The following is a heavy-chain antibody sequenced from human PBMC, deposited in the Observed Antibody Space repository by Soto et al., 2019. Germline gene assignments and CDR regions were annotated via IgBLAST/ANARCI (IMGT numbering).Heavy chain of an antibody. J-gene: IGHJ4*02. V-gene: IGHV1-69*06. CDR3: ARNYGGNSDPFDY. CDR1: GGTFSSYA. Sequence: SVKVSCKASGGTFSSYAISWVRQAPGQGLEWMGGIIPIFGTANYAQKFQGRVTITADKSTSTAYMELSSLRSEDTAVYYCARNYGGNSDPFDYWGQGTLVTVSS. CDR2: IIPIFGTA. D-gene: IGHD4-17*01.